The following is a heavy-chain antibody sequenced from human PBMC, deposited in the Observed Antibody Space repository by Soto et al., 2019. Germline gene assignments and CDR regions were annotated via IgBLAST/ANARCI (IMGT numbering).Heavy chain of an antibody. D-gene: IGHD6-19*01. V-gene: IGHV3-23*01. CDR1: GFTFSSYA. Sequence: GGSLRLSCAASGFTFSSYAMSWVRQAPGKGLEWVSVISGSGGSTYYADSVKGRFTISRDNSKNTLYLQMNSLRAEDTAVYYCAKATGIAVAGTPFDYWGQGTLVTVSS. CDR3: AKATGIAVAGTPFDY. CDR2: ISGSGGST. J-gene: IGHJ4*02.